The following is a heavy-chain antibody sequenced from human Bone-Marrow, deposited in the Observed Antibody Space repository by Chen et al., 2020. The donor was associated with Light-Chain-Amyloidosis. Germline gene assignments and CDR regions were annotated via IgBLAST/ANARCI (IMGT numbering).Heavy chain of an antibody. J-gene: IGHJ4*02. CDR3: ARRRDGYNFDY. Sequence: EVNLGQSGPEGKKPGESLKISCRGSGYTFPNYWIGWVRQMPGKGLEWMGVIYPDDSDARYSPSFEGQVTISADKSITTAYLQWRSLKASDTAMYYCARRRDGYNFDYWGQGTLVTVSS. D-gene: IGHD5-12*01. CDR2: IYPDDSDA. V-gene: IGHV5-51*01. CDR1: GYTFPNYW.